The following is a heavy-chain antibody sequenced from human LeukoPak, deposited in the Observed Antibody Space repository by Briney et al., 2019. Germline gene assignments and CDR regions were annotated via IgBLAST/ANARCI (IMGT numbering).Heavy chain of an antibody. Sequence: GESLKISCKASGYSFTNNWIAWVRQMPGKGLEWMGVIFPGDSDTIYSPSFQGQVTISADKSINTAYLQWRGGLKASDSAIYYCARSYCAGDCYSPLLDYWGQGTLVTVSS. CDR3: ARSYCAGDCYSPLLDY. J-gene: IGHJ4*02. V-gene: IGHV5-51*01. CDR2: IFPGDSDT. CDR1: GYSFTNNW. D-gene: IGHD2-21*02.